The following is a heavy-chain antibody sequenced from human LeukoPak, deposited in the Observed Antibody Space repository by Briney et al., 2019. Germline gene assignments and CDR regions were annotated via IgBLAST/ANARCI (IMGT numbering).Heavy chain of an antibody. Sequence: PGRSLRLSCAASGFTFSSYGMHWVRQAPGKGLEWVAVIWYDGSNKYYADSVKGRFTISRDNAKNSLYLQMNSLRAEDTAVYYCARGGSGSYYYYYYYMDVWGKGTTVTVSS. CDR3: ARGGSGSYYYYYYYMDV. CDR2: IWYDGSNK. J-gene: IGHJ6*03. CDR1: GFTFSSYG. D-gene: IGHD5-12*01. V-gene: IGHV3-33*03.